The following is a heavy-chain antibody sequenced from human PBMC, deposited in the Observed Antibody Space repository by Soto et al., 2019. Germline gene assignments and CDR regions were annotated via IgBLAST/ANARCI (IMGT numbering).Heavy chain of an antibody. CDR3: AGGNDYGGNADAFDI. D-gene: IGHD4-17*01. Sequence: ASVKVSCKASGYTFTGYYMHWVRQAPGQGLEWMGWINPNSGGTNYAQKFQGRVTMTRDTTISTAYMELSRLRSDDTAVYYCAGGNDYGGNADAFDIWGQGTMVTVSS. V-gene: IGHV1-2*02. J-gene: IGHJ3*02. CDR2: INPNSGGT. CDR1: GYTFTGYY.